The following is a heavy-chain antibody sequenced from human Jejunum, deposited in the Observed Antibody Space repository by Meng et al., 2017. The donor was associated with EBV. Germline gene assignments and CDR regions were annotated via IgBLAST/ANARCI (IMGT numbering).Heavy chain of an antibody. CDR3: ARYGSGYFPALWY. CDR1: GDSISRSNW. J-gene: IGHJ4*02. Sequence: QVQWQESGPGLVKPSGTLSLPCAVSGDSISRSNWWSWVRQPPGKGLEWIGEIYHSGSTNYNPSLKSRVTISVDKSKNQFSLKLSSVTAADTAVYYCARYGSGYFPALWYWGQGTLVTVSS. CDR2: IYHSGST. D-gene: IGHD3-3*01. V-gene: IGHV4-4*02.